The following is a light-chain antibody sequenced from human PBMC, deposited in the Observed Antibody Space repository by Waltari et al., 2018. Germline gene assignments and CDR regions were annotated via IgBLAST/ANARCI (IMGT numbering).Light chain of an antibody. CDR3: LQHRSYPYS. V-gene: IGKV1-17*01. Sequence: IQMPQSPSSLSASVGDRVTITCRASQGIRKDLGWYQQQPGKAPTRLIYAASSLQSGVPSRFIGSGSGTEFTLTISSLQPEDFATYYWLQHRSYPYSFGQGTKLEIK. CDR2: AAS. J-gene: IGKJ2*03. CDR1: QGIRKD.